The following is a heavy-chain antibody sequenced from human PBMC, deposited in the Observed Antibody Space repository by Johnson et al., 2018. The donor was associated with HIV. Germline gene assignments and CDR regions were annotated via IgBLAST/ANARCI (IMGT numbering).Heavy chain of an antibody. J-gene: IGHJ3*02. CDR1: GFTFDDYG. CDR3: AKDLVGNSGAFDI. V-gene: IGHV3-30*18. CDR2: ISYDGNKK. Sequence: VQLVESGGGVVRPGGSLRLSCAASGFTFDDYGMNWVRQAPWKGLEWVTVISYDGNKKDYADSVKGRVTISRDNSKNTMYLQMNSLRAEDTAVYYCAKDLVGNSGAFDIWGQGTLVSVSS. D-gene: IGHD1-7*01.